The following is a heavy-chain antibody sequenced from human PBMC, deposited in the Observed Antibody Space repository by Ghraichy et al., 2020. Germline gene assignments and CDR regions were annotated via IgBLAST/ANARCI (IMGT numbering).Heavy chain of an antibody. V-gene: IGHV4-34*08. CDR1: GGTFSGYQ. Sequence: SETLSLTCAVYGGTFSGYQWRWIRQSPGKGLEWIGEINHSGSTNYNPSLKSRVTISVDRSKNQFFLNLRSVTAADTAVYYCEGFWSGFYSGINGMDVWGQGTTVIVSS. J-gene: IGHJ6*02. CDR3: EGFWSGFYSGINGMDV. D-gene: IGHD3-3*01. CDR2: INHSGST.